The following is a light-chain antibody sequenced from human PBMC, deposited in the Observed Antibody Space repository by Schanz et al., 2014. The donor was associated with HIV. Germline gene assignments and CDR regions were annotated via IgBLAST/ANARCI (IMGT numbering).Light chain of an antibody. Sequence: EIVLTQSPGTLTLSPGERVTLSCRASQSVSTTSLAWYQHKPGQSPRLLIYDASSRATGIPDRFSGSGSGTDFTLTIIRLEPEDFAVYYCQQRSNWLTFGGGTKVEIK. J-gene: IGKJ4*01. CDR3: QQRSNWLT. CDR2: DAS. CDR1: QSVSTTS. V-gene: IGKV3D-20*02.